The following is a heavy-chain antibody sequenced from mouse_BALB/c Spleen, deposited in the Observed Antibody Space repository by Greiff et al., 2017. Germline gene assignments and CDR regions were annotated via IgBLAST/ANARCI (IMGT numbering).Heavy chain of an antibody. D-gene: IGHD1-1*01. CDR2: IYPGDGDT. CDR1: GYAFSSYW. CDR3: ARSYYGSSYDWYFDV. J-gene: IGHJ1*01. Sequence: QVQLKQSGAELVRPGSSVKISCKASGYAFSSYWMNWVKQRPGQGLEWIGQIYPGDGDTNYNGKFKGKATLTADKSSSTAYMQLSSLTSEDSAVYFCARSYYGSSYDWYFDVWGAGTTVTVSS. V-gene: IGHV1-80*01.